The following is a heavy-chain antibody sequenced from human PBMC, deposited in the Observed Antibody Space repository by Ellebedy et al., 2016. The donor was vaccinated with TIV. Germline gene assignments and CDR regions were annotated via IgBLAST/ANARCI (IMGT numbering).Heavy chain of an antibody. D-gene: IGHD1-26*01. J-gene: IGHJ5*02. CDR2: ISYDGSNK. CDR3: ARGRGSWAVGATNWFDP. V-gene: IGHV3-30*03. Sequence: GESLKISCAASGFTFSSYAMHWVRQAPGKGLEWVAVISYDGSNKYYADSVKGRFTISRDNSKNTLYLQMNSLRAEDTAVYYCARGRGSWAVGATNWFDPWGQGTLVTVSS. CDR1: GFTFSSYA.